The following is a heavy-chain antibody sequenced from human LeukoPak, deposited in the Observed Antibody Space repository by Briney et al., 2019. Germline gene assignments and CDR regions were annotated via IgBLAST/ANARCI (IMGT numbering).Heavy chain of an antibody. D-gene: IGHD5-18*01. V-gene: IGHV4-34*01. Sequence: SETLSLTCAVYGGSFSGYYWSWIRQPPGKGLEWIGEINHSGSTNYNPSLKSRVTISVDTSKNQFSLKLSSVTAADTAVYYCARWRKGYSYGSFGYWGQGTLVTVSS. CDR1: GGSFSGYY. CDR2: INHSGST. J-gene: IGHJ4*02. CDR3: ARWRKGYSYGSFGY.